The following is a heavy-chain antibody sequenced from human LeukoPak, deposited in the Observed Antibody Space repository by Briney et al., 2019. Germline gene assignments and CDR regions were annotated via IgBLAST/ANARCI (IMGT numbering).Heavy chain of an antibody. V-gene: IGHV1-24*01. CDR3: ARDKSGSSGWYSFFDY. Sequence: ASVKVSCKVSGYTLTELSMHWVRQAPGKGLEWMGRFDPEDGETIYAQKFQGRVTMTADTSTDTVYMELSSLRSEDTAVYYCARDKSGSSGWYSFFDYWGQGTLVTVSS. CDR1: GYTLTELS. CDR2: FDPEDGET. D-gene: IGHD6-19*01. J-gene: IGHJ4*02.